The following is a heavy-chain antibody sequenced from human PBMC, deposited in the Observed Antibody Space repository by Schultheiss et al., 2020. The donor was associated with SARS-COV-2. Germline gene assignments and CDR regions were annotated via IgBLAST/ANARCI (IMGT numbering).Heavy chain of an antibody. Sequence: SETLSLTCTVSGGSISSYYWSWIRQPAGKGLEWIGRIYTSGSTNYNPSLKSRVTISVDTSKNQFSLKLSSVTAADTAVYYCARQARDSSGYYPLGGMDVWGQGTTVTVSS. CDR3: ARQARDSSGYYPLGGMDV. D-gene: IGHD3-22*01. J-gene: IGHJ6*02. CDR1: GGSISSYY. CDR2: IYTSGST. V-gene: IGHV4-4*07.